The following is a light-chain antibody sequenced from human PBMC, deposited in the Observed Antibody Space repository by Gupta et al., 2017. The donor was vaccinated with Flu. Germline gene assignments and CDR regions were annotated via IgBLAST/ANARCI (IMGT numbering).Light chain of an antibody. Sequence: NFMLTQPHSVSESPGKTVTISCTCNSGSIAINYVQWYQQRPRSSPTTVIYEDKQRPSGVPDRFSGSIDISSNSAYLTITGLKTEDEADDYCQSYDSSNQVVGGGTKLTVL. J-gene: IGLJ3*02. CDR3: QSYDSSNQV. CDR2: EDK. V-gene: IGLV6-57*01. CDR1: SGSIAINY.